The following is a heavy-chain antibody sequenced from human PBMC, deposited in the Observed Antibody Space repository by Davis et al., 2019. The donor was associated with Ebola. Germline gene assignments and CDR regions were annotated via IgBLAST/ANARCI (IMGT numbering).Heavy chain of an antibody. CDR2: IRSKAYGGTT. J-gene: IGHJ4*02. D-gene: IGHD2-2*02. V-gene: IGHV3-49*04. CDR1: GFTFGDYA. Sequence: GESLKISCTASGFTFGDYAMSWVRQAPGKGLEWVGFIRSKAYGGTTEYAESVKGRFTISRDDSKSIAYLQMNSLKTEDTAVYYCTRPYTYYYWGQGTLVTVSS. CDR3: TRPYTYYY.